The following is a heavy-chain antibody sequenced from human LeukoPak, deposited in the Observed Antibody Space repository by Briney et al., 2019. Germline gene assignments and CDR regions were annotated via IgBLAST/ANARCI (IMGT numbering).Heavy chain of an antibody. V-gene: IGHV4-39*07. D-gene: IGHD6-13*01. CDR2: IYYSGST. CDR3: ARVRSSSWVAFDI. J-gene: IGHJ3*02. Sequence: PSEALSLTCTVSGGSISSSSYYWGWIRQPPGKGLEWIGSIYYSGSTYYNPPLKSRVTISVDTSKNQFSLKLSSVTAADTAVYYCARVRSSSWVAFDIWGQGTMVTVSS. CDR1: GGSISSSSYY.